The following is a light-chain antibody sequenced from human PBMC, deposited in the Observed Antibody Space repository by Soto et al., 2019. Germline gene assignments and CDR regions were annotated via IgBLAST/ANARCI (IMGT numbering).Light chain of an antibody. CDR3: SSYTSSSTKL. J-gene: IGLJ2*01. V-gene: IGLV2-14*01. CDR2: DVS. Sequence: QSALTQPASVSGSPGQSITISCTGTSSDVGGYNYVSWYQQHPGKAPKLMIYDVSNRPSGVSNPFSGSKSGNTASLTISGFQAEDEADYYCSSYTSSSTKLFGGGTKLTVL. CDR1: SSDVGGYNY.